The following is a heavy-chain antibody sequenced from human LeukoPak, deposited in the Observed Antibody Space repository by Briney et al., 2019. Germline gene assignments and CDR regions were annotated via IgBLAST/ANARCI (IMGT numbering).Heavy chain of an antibody. D-gene: IGHD6-19*01. CDR2: ISGSGGST. CDR3: AKDLAVAGFEYFQH. CDR1: GFTFSSYA. J-gene: IGHJ1*01. Sequence: GGSLRLSCAAPGFTFSSYAMSWVRQAPGKGLEWVSAISGSGGSTYYADSVKGRFTISRDNSKNTLYLQMNSLRAEDTAVYYCAKDLAVAGFEYFQHWGQGTLVTVSS. V-gene: IGHV3-23*01.